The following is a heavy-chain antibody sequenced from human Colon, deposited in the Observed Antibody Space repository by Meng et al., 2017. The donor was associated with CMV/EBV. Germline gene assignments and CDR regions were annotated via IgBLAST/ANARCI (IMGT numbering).Heavy chain of an antibody. CDR2: INSLGTSR. V-gene: IGHV3-20*04. D-gene: IGHD2-15*01. CDR3: ARSNSGGFYYADY. J-gene: IGHJ4*02. CDR1: GFKFEEFG. Sequence: ETLSLTCAASGFKFEEFGINWVRQVPGKGLEWVSGINSLGTSRGYGSSVKGRFTISRDNAKNSLYLQMNSLRVEDTAIYFCARSNSGGFYYADYWGQGILVTVSS.